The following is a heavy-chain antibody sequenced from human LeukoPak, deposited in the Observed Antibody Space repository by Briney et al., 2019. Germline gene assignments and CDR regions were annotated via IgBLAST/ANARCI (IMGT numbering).Heavy chain of an antibody. CDR2: INHSGST. Sequence: SETLSLTCAVYGGSFSGYYWSWIRQPPGKGLEWIGEINHSGSTNYNPSLKSRVTISVDTSKNQFSLKLSSVTAPDTAVYYCARPRKRAAAGRRGEGSYFGYWGQGTLVTVSS. CDR1: GGSFSGYY. J-gene: IGHJ4*02. CDR3: ARPRKRAAAGRRGEGSYFGY. D-gene: IGHD6-13*01. V-gene: IGHV4-34*01.